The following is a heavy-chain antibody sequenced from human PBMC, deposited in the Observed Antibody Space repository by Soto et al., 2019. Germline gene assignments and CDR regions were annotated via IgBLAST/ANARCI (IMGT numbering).Heavy chain of an antibody. Sequence: PSETLSLTCAVSGDSISSPTWWTWVRQPPGRGLEWIGEMYHSGSTNYKSSLKSRVTISVDTTKNLFSLKLTSVTAADTAVYYCARDKITGLFDYWGQGTLVTVSS. CDR3: ARDKITGLFDY. J-gene: IGHJ4*02. CDR1: GDSISSPTW. D-gene: IGHD2-8*02. CDR2: MYHSGST. V-gene: IGHV4-4*02.